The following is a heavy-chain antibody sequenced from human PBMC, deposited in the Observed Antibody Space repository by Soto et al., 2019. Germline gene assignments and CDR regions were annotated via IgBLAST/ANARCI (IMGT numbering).Heavy chain of an antibody. CDR1: GFTFSSYW. Sequence: EVQLVESGGGLVQPGGSLRLSCAASGFTFSSYWMSWVRQAPGKGLEWVANIKQDGSEKYYVDSVKGRFTISRDNAKNSLYLQMNSLRAEDTAVYYCARESSSSWYRSGAIDYWGQGTLVTVSS. CDR3: ARESSSSWYRSGAIDY. V-gene: IGHV3-7*03. D-gene: IGHD6-13*01. CDR2: IKQDGSEK. J-gene: IGHJ4*02.